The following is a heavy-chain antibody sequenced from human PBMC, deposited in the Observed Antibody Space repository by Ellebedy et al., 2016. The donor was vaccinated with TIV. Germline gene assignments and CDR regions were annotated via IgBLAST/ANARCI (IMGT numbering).Heavy chain of an antibody. CDR2: ISSSSSYI. J-gene: IGHJ4*02. V-gene: IGHV3-21*01. D-gene: IGHD2-21*02. CDR1: GFTFSSYS. Sequence: GGSLRLSCAASGFTFSSYSMNWVRQAPGKGLEWVSSISSSSSYIYYADSVKDRFTISRDNAKNSLYLQMNSLRAEDTAVYYCARDSGWYCGGDCENRFDYWGQGTLVTVSS. CDR3: ARDSGWYCGGDCENRFDY.